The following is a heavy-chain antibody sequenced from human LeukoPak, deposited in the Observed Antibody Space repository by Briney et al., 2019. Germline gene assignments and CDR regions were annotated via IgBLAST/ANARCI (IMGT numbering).Heavy chain of an antibody. CDR1: GYTFTAYY. J-gene: IGHJ3*02. Sequence: ASVKVSCKASGYTFTAYYIHWVRQAPGQGLEWMGWINPNSGGTNYAQKFQGRVTMTRDTSISTAYMELSRLRSDDTAVYYCAPYYYDRPGAFDIWGQGTMVTVSS. CDR2: INPNSGGT. CDR3: APYYYDRPGAFDI. D-gene: IGHD3-22*01. V-gene: IGHV1-2*02.